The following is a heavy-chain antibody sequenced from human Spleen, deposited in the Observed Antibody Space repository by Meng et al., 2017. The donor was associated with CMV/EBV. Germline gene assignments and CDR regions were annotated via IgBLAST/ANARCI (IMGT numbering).Heavy chain of an antibody. CDR2: IRPDGAEK. J-gene: IGHJ6*02. Sequence: GGSLRLSCAASGFTFSSFWMHWVRQAPGKGLAWVAHIRPDGAEKWYVESVKGRFTISRDNAKNSLYLQMNSLRAEDTAVYYCASSGDKAGMDVWGQGTTVTVSS. V-gene: IGHV3-7*01. CDR1: GFTFSSFW. CDR3: ASSGDKAGMDV. D-gene: IGHD3-10*01.